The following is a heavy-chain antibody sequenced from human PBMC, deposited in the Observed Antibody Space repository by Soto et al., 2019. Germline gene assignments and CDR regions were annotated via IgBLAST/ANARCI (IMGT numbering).Heavy chain of an antibody. J-gene: IGHJ4*02. D-gene: IGHD3-10*01. CDR1: GFTFSDYA. V-gene: IGHV3-23*01. Sequence: EMQLLEAGGGLIQPGGSLRLSCAASGFTFSDYAMTWVRQAPGKGLEWVSVITGSGGKTFYADYVKGRFSISRDNSKNTVYLEINSLRAEDTAVYYCAKGILSDYYGSGTYDYWGQGTLVTVSS. CDR3: AKGILSDYYGSGTYDY. CDR2: ITGSGGKT.